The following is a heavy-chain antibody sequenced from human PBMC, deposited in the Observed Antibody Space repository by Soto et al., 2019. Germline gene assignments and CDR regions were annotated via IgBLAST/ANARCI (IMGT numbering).Heavy chain of an antibody. CDR1: GGSMYTPNW. CDR3: ASGTTSIRGLFDY. V-gene: IGHV4-4*02. Sequence: QVQLQESGPGLVNPSGTLSLTCAVSGGSMYTPNWWTWVRQTPGKGLQWIGEIYHSESTNYNPSLKSRVTIAVDKSKPKFYLNLTSVNDDDTAMYYCASGTTSIRGLFDYWGQGIMVTVSS. D-gene: IGHD3-3*02. CDR2: IYHSEST. J-gene: IGHJ4*02.